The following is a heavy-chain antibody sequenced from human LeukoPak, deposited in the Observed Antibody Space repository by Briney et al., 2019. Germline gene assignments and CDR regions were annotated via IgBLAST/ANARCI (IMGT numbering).Heavy chain of an antibody. J-gene: IGHJ4*02. Sequence: ASVKVSCKASGYTFTGYYMHWVRQAPGQGLEWMGWINPNSGGTNYAQKFQGRVTITSDTSISTVYMELSRLKSDDTAVYYCAREMGDTAVASALAHWGQGTLVTVSS. D-gene: IGHD5-18*01. CDR2: INPNSGGT. CDR3: AREMGDTAVASALAH. V-gene: IGHV1-2*02. CDR1: GYTFTGYY.